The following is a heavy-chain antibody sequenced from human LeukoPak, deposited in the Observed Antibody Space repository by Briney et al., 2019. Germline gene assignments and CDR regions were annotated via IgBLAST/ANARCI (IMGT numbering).Heavy chain of an antibody. Sequence: ASVRVSCKASGYTFTSYGISWVRQAPGQGLEWMGWISAYNGNTNYAQKLQGRVTMTTDTSTSTAYMELRSLRSDDTAVYYCARDRVVAAYWYFDLWGRGTLVTVSS. CDR2: ISAYNGNT. D-gene: IGHD2-15*01. CDR3: ARDRVVAAYWYFDL. CDR1: GYTFTSYG. J-gene: IGHJ2*01. V-gene: IGHV1-18*01.